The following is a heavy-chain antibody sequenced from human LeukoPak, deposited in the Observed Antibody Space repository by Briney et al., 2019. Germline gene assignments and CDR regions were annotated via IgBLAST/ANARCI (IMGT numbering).Heavy chain of an antibody. CDR1: GYTFTSYG. CDR3: ARVFSIVGATPEGY. D-gene: IGHD1-26*01. Sequence: ASVKVSCKASGYTFTSYGISWVRQAPGQGLEWMGWISAYNGNTNYAQKLQGRVTMTTDTSTSTAYMELRSLRSDDTAVYYCARVFSIVGATPEGYWGQGTLVTVSS. J-gene: IGHJ4*02. CDR2: ISAYNGNT. V-gene: IGHV1-18*01.